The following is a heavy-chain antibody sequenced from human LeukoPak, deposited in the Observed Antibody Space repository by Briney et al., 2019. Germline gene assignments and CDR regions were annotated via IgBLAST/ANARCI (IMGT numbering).Heavy chain of an antibody. CDR1: GFTFSSYW. Sequence: GGSLRLSCAASGFTFSSYWMSWVRQAPGKGLEWVANIKQDGSEKYYVDSVKGRFTISRDNAKNSLYLQMNSLRAEDTAVYYCARDPNPRRYYYYMDVWGKGTTVTISS. J-gene: IGHJ6*03. V-gene: IGHV3-7*01. D-gene: IGHD3-16*01. CDR3: ARDPNPRRYYYYMDV. CDR2: IKQDGSEK.